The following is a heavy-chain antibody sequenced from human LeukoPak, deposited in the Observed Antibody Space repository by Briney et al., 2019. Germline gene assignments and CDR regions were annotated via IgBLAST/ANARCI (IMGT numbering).Heavy chain of an antibody. CDR2: ISGSGGST. J-gene: IGHJ6*03. CDR3: ARHAVRYYYYYMDV. V-gene: IGHV3-23*01. Sequence: GGSLRLSCAASGFTFSSYAMSWVRQAPGKGLEWVSAISGSGGSTYYADSVKGRFTISRDNSKNTLYLQMNSLRAEDTAVYYCARHAVRYYYYYMDVWGKGTTVTISS. CDR1: GFTFSSYA. D-gene: IGHD1-1*01.